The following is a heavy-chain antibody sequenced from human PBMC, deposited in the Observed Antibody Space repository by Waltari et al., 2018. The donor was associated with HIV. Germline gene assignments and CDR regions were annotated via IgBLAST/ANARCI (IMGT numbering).Heavy chain of an antibody. CDR2: MGVGHDT. CDR1: GFTLSDYA. Sequence: LLESGGGLVQPGGSLRLSCAASGFTLSDYAMNWVRQAPGKGLEGVSHMGVGHDTYCADSVKGRFTASRDDSKSTLYLQLTSLRAEDTALYFCAKDAFARNGIFDAFDVWGLGTRVTVSS. CDR3: AKDAFARNGIFDAFDV. D-gene: IGHD2-8*01. J-gene: IGHJ3*01. V-gene: IGHV3-23*01.